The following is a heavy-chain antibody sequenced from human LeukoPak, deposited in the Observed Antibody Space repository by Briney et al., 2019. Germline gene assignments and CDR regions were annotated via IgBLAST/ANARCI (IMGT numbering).Heavy chain of an antibody. CDR3: ARRPLYDSSGYYFDY. D-gene: IGHD3-22*01. Sequence: SETLSLTCAVYGGSFSGYYWSWIRQPPGKGLEWIGEINHSGSTNYNPSLKSRVTISVDTSKNQFSLKLSSVTAADTAVYYCARRPLYDSSGYYFDYCGQGTLVTVSS. CDR2: INHSGST. J-gene: IGHJ4*02. CDR1: GGSFSGYY. V-gene: IGHV4-34*01.